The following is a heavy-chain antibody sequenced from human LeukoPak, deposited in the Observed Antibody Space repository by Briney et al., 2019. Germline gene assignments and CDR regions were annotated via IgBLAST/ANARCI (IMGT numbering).Heavy chain of an antibody. CDR1: GFTFDDYA. CDR3: VTGYQYYMDV. Sequence: PGRSLRLSCAASGFTFDDYAMHWVRQAPGKGLEWVSGISWNSSSIGYADSVKGRFTISRDNAKNSLYLQMNSLRAEDTAVYYCVTGYQYYMDVWGKGTTVTVSS. J-gene: IGHJ6*03. CDR2: ISWNSSSI. V-gene: IGHV3-9*01.